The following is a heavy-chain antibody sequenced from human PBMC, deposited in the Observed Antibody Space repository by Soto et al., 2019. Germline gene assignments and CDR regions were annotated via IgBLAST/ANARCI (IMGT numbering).Heavy chain of an antibody. CDR3: ARQSYDSSGYYIYYFDY. CDR1: GYSFTSYW. D-gene: IGHD3-22*01. V-gene: IGHV5-51*01. CDR2: IYPGDSDT. J-gene: IGHJ4*02. Sequence: GESLKISCKGSGYSFTSYWIGWVRQMPGKGLEWMGIIYPGDSDTRYSPSFQGQVTISADKSISTAYLQWSSLKASDTAMYYCARQSYDSSGYYIYYFDYWGQGIPVTVSS.